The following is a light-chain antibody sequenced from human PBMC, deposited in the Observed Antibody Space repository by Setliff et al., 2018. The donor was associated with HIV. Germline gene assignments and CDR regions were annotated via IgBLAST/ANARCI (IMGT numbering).Light chain of an antibody. J-gene: IGLJ1*01. V-gene: IGLV2-23*02. CDR3: CSYAGSGPV. CDR2: DVK. Sequence: QSVLTQPASVSGSPGQSITLSCTGTSSDVGGYNYVSWYQQHPDKAPKLMIYDVKNRPSGVSDRFSGSKSGNTASLTTSGLQAEDEADYYCCSYAGSGPVFGAGTKVTVL. CDR1: SSDVGGYNY.